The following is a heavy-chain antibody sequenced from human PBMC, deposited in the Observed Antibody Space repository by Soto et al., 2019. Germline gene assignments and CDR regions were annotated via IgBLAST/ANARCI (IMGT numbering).Heavy chain of an antibody. J-gene: IGHJ6*02. CDR2: ISNDGTNK. CDR3: ARGTTLAIFDYGMDV. V-gene: IGHV3-30-3*01. CDR1: GFTFSSYA. Sequence: QVQLEESGGGVVQPGRSLRLSCVGTGFTFSSYAMHWVHQAPGKGLEWVAVISNDGTNKYYADSVEGRITISRDNSKNTLYLQMHSLRSEDTAVYYCARGTTLAIFDYGMDVWGQGATVTVSS. D-gene: IGHD3-3*01.